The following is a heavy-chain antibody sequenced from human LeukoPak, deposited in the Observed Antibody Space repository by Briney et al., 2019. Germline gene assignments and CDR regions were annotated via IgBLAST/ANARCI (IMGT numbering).Heavy chain of an antibody. Sequence: SQTLSLTCTVSGGSISSGDYYWSWIRQPPGKGLEWIGYIYYSGSTYYNLSLKSRVTISVDTSKNQFSLKLSSVTAADTAVYYCARTGSSSGSPPAYDYWGQGTLVTVSS. CDR3: ARTGSSSGSPPAYDY. V-gene: IGHV4-30-4*01. CDR1: GGSISSGDYY. CDR2: IYYSGST. J-gene: IGHJ4*02. D-gene: IGHD3-10*01.